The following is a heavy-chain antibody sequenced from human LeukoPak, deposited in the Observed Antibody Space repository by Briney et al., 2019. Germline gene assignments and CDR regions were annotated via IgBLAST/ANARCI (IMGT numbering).Heavy chain of an antibody. CDR1: GGSISSYY. Sequence: SETLSLTCTVSGGSISSYYWSWLRQPPGKGLEWIGYIYYSGSTNYNPSLKSRVTISVDTSKNQFSLKLSSVTAADTAVYYCARTTEAHSWRTRYYDYYMDVWGKGTTVTVSS. V-gene: IGHV4-59*01. J-gene: IGHJ6*03. D-gene: IGHD6-13*01. CDR3: ARTTEAHSWRTRYYDYYMDV. CDR2: IYYSGST.